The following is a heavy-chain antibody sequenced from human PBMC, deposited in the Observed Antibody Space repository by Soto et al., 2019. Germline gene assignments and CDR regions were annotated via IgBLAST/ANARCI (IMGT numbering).Heavy chain of an antibody. J-gene: IGHJ4*02. V-gene: IGHV1-18*01. CDR2: ISVYHGNT. CDR1: GFTFNTYV. D-gene: IGHD1-26*01. Sequence: QVQLVQSGAEVKKPGASVTVSCQASGFTFNTYVITWVRQAPGQGLEWLGWISVYHGNTNYAQKVQGRVTMTTDTSTSTAYMELSSLISDDTAVYYCARGGSGSYRMFDYWGQGTLVTVYS. CDR3: ARGGSGSYRMFDY.